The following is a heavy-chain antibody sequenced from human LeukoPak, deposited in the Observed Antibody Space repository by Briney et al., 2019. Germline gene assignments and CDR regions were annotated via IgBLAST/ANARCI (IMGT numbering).Heavy chain of an antibody. J-gene: IGHJ3*02. Sequence: SETLSLTGAVYGGSFSGYYWSWIRQPAGKGLEWIGRIYTSGSTNYNPSLKSRVTISVDTSKNQFSLNLSSVTAADTAVYYCARGGYASGSYASRAFDIWGQGTMVTVSS. CDR2: IYTSGST. D-gene: IGHD3-10*01. CDR1: GGSFSGYY. CDR3: ARGGYASGSYASRAFDI. V-gene: IGHV4-59*10.